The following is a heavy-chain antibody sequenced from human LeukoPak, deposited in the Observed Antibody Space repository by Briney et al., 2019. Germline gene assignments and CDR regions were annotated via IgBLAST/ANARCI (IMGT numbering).Heavy chain of an antibody. D-gene: IGHD4-23*01. J-gene: IGHJ6*02. CDR1: GGTFSSYA. CDR3: ARGSPPGGWDYYYYGMDV. Sequence: ASVKVSCKASGGTFSSYAISWVRQAPGQGLEWMGRIIPILGIANYAQKFQGRVTITADKSTSTAYMELSSLRSEDTAVYYCARGSPPGGWDYYYYGMDVWGQGTTVTVSS. V-gene: IGHV1-69*04. CDR2: IIPILGIA.